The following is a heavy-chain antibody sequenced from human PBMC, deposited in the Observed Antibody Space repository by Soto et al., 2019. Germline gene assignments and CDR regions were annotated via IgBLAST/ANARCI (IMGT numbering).Heavy chain of an antibody. CDR2: IWYDGSNK. CDR1: GFTFISYG. D-gene: IGHD5-12*01. V-gene: IGHV3-33*01. CDR3: ARKMATRDAFDI. J-gene: IGHJ3*02. Sequence: LRLSCAASGFTFISYGMHWVRQAPGKGLEWVAVIWYDGSNKYYADSVKGRFTISRDNSKNTLYLQMNSLRAEDTAVYYCARKMATRDAFDIWGQGTMVTVSS.